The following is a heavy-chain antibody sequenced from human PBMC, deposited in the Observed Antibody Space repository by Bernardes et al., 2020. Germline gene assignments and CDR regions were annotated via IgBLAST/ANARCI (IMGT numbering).Heavy chain of an antibody. CDR3: AKVQSSSLPF. D-gene: IGHD6-6*01. J-gene: IGHJ4*02. Sequence: GCSLRLSCVASGFIFSDHYMGWIRQAPGKGLEWLSYISNSDSDIYYADSVRGRFTISRDNAKNSLYLQLNSLRAEDAAMYYCAKVQSSSLPFWGQGTLVTVPS. CDR2: ISNSDSDI. V-gene: IGHV3-11*01. CDR1: GFIFSDHY.